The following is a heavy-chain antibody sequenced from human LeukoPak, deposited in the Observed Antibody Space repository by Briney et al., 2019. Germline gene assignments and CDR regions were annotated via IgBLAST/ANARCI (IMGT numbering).Heavy chain of an antibody. J-gene: IGHJ4*02. V-gene: IGHV3-21*04. CDR3: AKDWDYGGNYVVVDY. CDR1: GFTFSTYA. CDR2: ISSTGNYI. D-gene: IGHD4-23*01. Sequence: GGSLRLSCAASGFTFSTYAMNWVRQAPGKGLEWVSSISSTGNYIYYADSVKGRFTISRDNAKNTLYLQMNSLRTEDTALYYCAKDWDYGGNYVVVDYWGQGTLVTVSS.